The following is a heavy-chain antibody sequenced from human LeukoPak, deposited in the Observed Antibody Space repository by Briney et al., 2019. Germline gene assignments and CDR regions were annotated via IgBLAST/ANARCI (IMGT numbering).Heavy chain of an antibody. V-gene: IGHV3-9*01. Sequence: PGRSLRLSCAASGFTFDDYAMHWVRQAPGKGLEWVSGISWNSGSIGYADSVKGRFTISRDNANNSLYLQMNSLRAEDTALYYCAKCSFYYYYMDVWGKGTTVTVSS. D-gene: IGHD6-13*01. CDR1: GFTFDDYA. J-gene: IGHJ6*03. CDR2: ISWNSGSI. CDR3: AKCSFYYYYMDV.